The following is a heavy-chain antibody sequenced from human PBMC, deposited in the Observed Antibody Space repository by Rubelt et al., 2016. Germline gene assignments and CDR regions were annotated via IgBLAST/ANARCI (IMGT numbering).Heavy chain of an antibody. V-gene: IGHV4-59*08. CDR1: GGSISSYY. D-gene: IGHD5-18*01. CDR3: ARGVQLWSYYFDY. J-gene: IGHJ4*02. CDR2: IYYSGST. Sequence: GGSISSYYWSWIRQPPGKGLEWIGYIYYSGSTNYNPSLKSRVTISVDTSKNQFSLKLSSVTAADTAVYYCARGVQLWSYYFDYWGQGTLVTVSS.